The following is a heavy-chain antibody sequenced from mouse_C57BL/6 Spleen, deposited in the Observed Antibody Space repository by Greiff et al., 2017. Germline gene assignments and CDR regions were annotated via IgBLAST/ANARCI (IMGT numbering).Heavy chain of an antibody. V-gene: IGHV2-2*01. Sequence: QVQLQQSGPGLVQPSQSLSITCTVSGFSLTSYGVHWVRQSPGKGLEWLGGVWGGGSTDYNAAFISRLSISKDNSKSQVFFKMNSLQADDTAIYYCARKAFYDGYYDAMDYWGQGTSVTVSS. CDR2: VWGGGST. J-gene: IGHJ4*01. D-gene: IGHD2-3*01. CDR1: GFSLTSYG. CDR3: ARKAFYDGYYDAMDY.